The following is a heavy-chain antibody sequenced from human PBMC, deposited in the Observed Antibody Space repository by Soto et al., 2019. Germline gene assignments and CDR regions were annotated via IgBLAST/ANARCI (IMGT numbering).Heavy chain of an antibody. D-gene: IGHD3-22*01. Sequence: GESLKISCKGSGYSFTSYWISWVRQMPGKGLEWMGRIDPSDSYTNYSPSFQGHVTISADKSVSTAYLQWSSLKASDTAMYYCAVGAVVATFDYWGQGTLVTVSS. CDR1: GYSFTSYW. V-gene: IGHV5-10-1*01. CDR2: IDPSDSYT. CDR3: AVGAVVATFDY. J-gene: IGHJ4*02.